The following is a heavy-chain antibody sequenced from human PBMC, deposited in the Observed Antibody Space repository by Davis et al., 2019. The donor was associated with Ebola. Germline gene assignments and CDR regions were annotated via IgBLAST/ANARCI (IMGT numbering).Heavy chain of an antibody. Sequence: GESLKISCAASGITFNSYDMVWVRQAAGKGLEWVSGISGPGGATYYADSVKGRFTISRDNAKNSLYLQMKSLRAEDTAVYYCATDATGTTFDSWGQGTLVTVSS. J-gene: IGHJ4*02. V-gene: IGHV3-23*01. CDR1: GITFNSYD. CDR2: ISGPGGAT. D-gene: IGHD1-1*01. CDR3: ATDATGTTFDS.